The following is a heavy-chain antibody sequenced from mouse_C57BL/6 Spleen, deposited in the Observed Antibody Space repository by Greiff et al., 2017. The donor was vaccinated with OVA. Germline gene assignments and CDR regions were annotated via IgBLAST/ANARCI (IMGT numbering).Heavy chain of an antibody. V-gene: IGHV1-80*01. CDR2: IYPGDGDT. CDR3: ARGGGYDVYY. D-gene: IGHD2-2*01. Sequence: VHLVESGAELVKPGASVKISCKASGYAFSSYWMNWVKQRPGKGLEWIGQIYPGDGDTNYNGKFKGKATLTADKSSSTAYMQLSSLTSEDSAVYFCARGGGYDVYYWGQGTTLTVSS. J-gene: IGHJ2*01. CDR1: GYAFSSYW.